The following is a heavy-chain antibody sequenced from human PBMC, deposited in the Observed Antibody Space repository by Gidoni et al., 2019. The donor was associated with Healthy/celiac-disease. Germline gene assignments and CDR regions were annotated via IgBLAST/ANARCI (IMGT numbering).Heavy chain of an antibody. CDR3: ARGGYSSGWFRKDFRFDI. J-gene: IGHJ3*02. V-gene: IGHV3-13*01. Sequence: EVQLVESGGGLVQPGGSLRLSRAASGFTFSSYDMHWVRHATGKGLAWVSAIGTAGDTYYPGSVKGRFTISRENAKNSLYLQMNSLRAGDTAVYYCARGGYSSGWFRKDFRFDIWGQGTMVTVSS. CDR2: IGTAGDT. D-gene: IGHD6-19*01. CDR1: GFTFSSYD.